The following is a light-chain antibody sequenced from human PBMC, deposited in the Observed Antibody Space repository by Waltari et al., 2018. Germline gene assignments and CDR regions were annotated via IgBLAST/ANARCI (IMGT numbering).Light chain of an antibody. CDR3: QKYGTLPAT. Sequence: EIVLTQSPGTLSLSPGERATLSCRANQSVSRWLAWYQQKPGQPPRLLIYGASSRANGIPDRFSGSGSGTDFSLTISRLEPEDSAVYYCQKYGTLPATFGQGTKVEVK. CDR1: QSVSRW. V-gene: IGKV3-20*01. CDR2: GAS. J-gene: IGKJ1*01.